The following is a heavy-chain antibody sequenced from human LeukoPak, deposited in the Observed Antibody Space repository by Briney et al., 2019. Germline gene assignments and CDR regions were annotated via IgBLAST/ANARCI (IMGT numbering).Heavy chain of an antibody. Sequence: PSETLSLTCTVSGGSISITRYYWGWIRQPPGKGLEWIASMYSSGTTYYNPSLKSRVTISVDTSKNQFSLKLSSVTAADTAVYYCARHLKEYDYYDSSGYFSYMDVWGKGTTVTISS. CDR1: GGSISITRYY. CDR3: ARHLKEYDYYDSSGYFSYMDV. J-gene: IGHJ6*03. V-gene: IGHV4-39*01. CDR2: MYSSGTT. D-gene: IGHD3-22*01.